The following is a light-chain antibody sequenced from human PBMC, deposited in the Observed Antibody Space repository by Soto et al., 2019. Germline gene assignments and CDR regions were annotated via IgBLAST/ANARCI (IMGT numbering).Light chain of an antibody. CDR1: SSDVGDYNY. V-gene: IGLV2-11*01. CDR2: DVS. CDR3: FSYADRYTFV. Sequence: QSALTQPRSVSGSPGQSVTISCTGTSSDVGDYNYVSWYQQHPGKAPKLVIYDVSKRPSGVPDRFSGSKSGNTASLTISGLQAAYEADYYCFSYADRYTFVFGTGTKLTVL. J-gene: IGLJ1*01.